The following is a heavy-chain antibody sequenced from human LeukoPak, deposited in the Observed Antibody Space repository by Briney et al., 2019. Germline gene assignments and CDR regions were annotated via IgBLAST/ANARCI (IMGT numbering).Heavy chain of an antibody. Sequence: SETLSLTCTVSGGSISSYYWSWIRQPPGKGLEWIGYIYYSGSTNYNPSLKSRVTISVDTSKNQFSLKLSSVTAADTAVYYCARDGTYYYDSSGYAFDIWGQGTMVTVSS. D-gene: IGHD3-22*01. CDR2: IYYSGST. V-gene: IGHV4-59*01. J-gene: IGHJ3*02. CDR3: ARDGTYYYDSSGYAFDI. CDR1: GGSISSYY.